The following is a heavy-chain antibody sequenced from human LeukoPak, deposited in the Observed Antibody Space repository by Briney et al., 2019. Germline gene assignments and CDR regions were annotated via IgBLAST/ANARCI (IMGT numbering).Heavy chain of an antibody. D-gene: IGHD3-22*01. J-gene: IGHJ6*02. CDR3: ARTYDSSGWDFYYGLDV. CDR1: GFTFGDYY. Sequence: TGGSLRLSCAASGFTFGDYYMNWIRQAPGKGLEWVSCISNSGSSKYYVDSVKGRFTISRDKATNSLYLHMNSLRAEDTAMYYCARTYDSSGWDFYYGLDVWGQGTTVTVSS. V-gene: IGHV3-11*04. CDR2: ISNSGSSK.